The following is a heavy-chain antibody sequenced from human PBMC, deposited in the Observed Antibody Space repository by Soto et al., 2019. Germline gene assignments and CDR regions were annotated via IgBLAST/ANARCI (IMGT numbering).Heavy chain of an antibody. CDR1: GGSLSSGGYY. D-gene: IGHD3-22*01. CDR3: ATSYYYDSSGLFDY. J-gene: IGHJ4*02. CDR2: IYYSGST. V-gene: IGHV4-31*03. Sequence: PSETLSLTCTVSGGSLSSGGYYWSWIRQHPGKGLEWIGYIYYSGSTYYNPSLKSRVTISVDTSKNQFSLKLSSVTAADTAVYYCATSYYYDSSGLFDYWGQGTLVTVSS.